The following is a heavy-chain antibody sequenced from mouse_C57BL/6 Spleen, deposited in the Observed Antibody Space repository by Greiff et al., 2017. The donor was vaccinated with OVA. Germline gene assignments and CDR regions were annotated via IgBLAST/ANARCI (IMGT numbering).Heavy chain of an antibody. CDR2: IYPGSGST. J-gene: IGHJ3*01. Sequence: VQLQQPGAELVKPGASVKLSCKASGYTFTSYWIPWVKQRPGQGLAWIGYIYPGSGSTHYNEKFKNKATLTVDTSSSPAYMQLSSLTSEYSAVYYCERSSVTTLVAPFAYWGQGTLVTVSA. CDR1: GYTFTSYW. D-gene: IGHD1-1*01. CDR3: ERSSVTTLVAPFAY. V-gene: IGHV1-55*01.